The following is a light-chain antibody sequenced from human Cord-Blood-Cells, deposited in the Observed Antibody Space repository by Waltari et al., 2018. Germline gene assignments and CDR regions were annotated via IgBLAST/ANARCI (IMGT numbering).Light chain of an antibody. Sequence: DIVMTQSPDSLAVSLGERATINCKSSQGVLYSSNNKNYLAWYQQKPGQPPKLLIYWASTRESGGPDRFSGSGSGTDFTLTISSLQAEDVAVYYCQQYYSTPWTFGQGTKVEIK. CDR3: QQYYSTPWT. CDR1: QGVLYSSNNKNY. J-gene: IGKJ1*01. CDR2: WAS. V-gene: IGKV4-1*01.